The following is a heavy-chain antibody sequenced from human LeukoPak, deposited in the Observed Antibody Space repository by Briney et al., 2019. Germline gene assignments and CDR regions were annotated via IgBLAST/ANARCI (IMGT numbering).Heavy chain of an antibody. D-gene: IGHD3-22*01. V-gene: IGHV3-53*01. J-gene: IGHJ4*02. Sequence: PGGSLRLSCAASGFIVSNNDMSWVRQAPGKGLEWVSLIYSGGRTYYADSVKGRFTISRDNSKNTLYLKMNSLRGEDTAVYYCARGCFYDRSPYCPFDYWGQGTLVTVSS. CDR3: ARGCFYDRSPYCPFDY. CDR2: IYSGGRT. CDR1: GFIVSNND.